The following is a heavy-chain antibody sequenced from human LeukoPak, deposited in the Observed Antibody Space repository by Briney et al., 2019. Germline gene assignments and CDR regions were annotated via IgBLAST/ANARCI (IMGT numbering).Heavy chain of an antibody. CDR2: INGSGGRT. CDR3: ARGRQNSGSYSDAFDI. V-gene: IGHV3-23*01. D-gene: IGHD1-26*01. J-gene: IGHJ3*02. Sequence: GGSLRLSCAASGFTFSSYAMTWVRQAPGKGLEWVSGINGSGGRTYYAVSVKGRFTISRDNSKNTLYLQMNSLRAEDTAVYYCARGRQNSGSYSDAFDIWGQGTVVTVSS. CDR1: GFTFSSYA.